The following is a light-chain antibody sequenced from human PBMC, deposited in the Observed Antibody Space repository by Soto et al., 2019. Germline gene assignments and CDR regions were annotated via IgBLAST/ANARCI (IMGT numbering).Light chain of an antibody. V-gene: IGKV4-1*01. Sequence: DIVMTQSPDSLALSLGERATINCKSSQSILHSSNNKIFLAWYLQKPGQSPHLLIYLGSNRASGVPDRFSGSGSGTDFSLKISRVEAEDFGTDYCMQALQSLTFGPGTRLEIK. J-gene: IGKJ5*01. CDR3: MQALQSLT. CDR1: QSILHSSNNKIF. CDR2: LGS.